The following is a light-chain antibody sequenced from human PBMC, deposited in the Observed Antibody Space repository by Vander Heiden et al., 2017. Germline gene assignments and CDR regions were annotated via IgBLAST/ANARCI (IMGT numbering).Light chain of an antibody. V-gene: IGLV1-44*01. CDR3: ATWDDSLNDWV. J-gene: IGLJ3*02. Sequence: LTQPPAASGTHGPKVTISCSGSRSDIGSKSVDWYQEFPGTAPKLLIYRDDQRPSGVPGRFSGSKSGSSASLAISGLQSEDEAEYYCATWDDSLNDWVFGGGTKLTVL. CDR1: RSDIGSKS. CDR2: RDD.